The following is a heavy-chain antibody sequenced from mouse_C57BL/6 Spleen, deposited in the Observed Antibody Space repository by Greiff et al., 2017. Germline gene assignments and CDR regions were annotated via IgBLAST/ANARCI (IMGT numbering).Heavy chain of an antibody. V-gene: IGHV5-4*01. CDR1: GFTFSSYA. CDR2: ISDGGSYT. J-gene: IGHJ2*01. CDR3: ARDRPYFDY. Sequence: EVKVEESGGGLVKPGGSLKLSCAASGFTFSSYAMSWVRQTPEKRLEWVATISDGGSYTYYPDNVKGRFTISRDNAKNNLYLQMSHLKSEDTAMYYCARDRPYFDYWGQGTTLTVSS.